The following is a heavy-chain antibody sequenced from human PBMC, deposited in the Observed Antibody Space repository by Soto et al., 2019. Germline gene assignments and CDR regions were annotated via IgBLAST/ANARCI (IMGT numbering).Heavy chain of an antibody. D-gene: IGHD6-13*01. CDR1: GGSISSGDYY. V-gene: IGHV4-30-4*01. CDR2: IYYSGRT. J-gene: IGHJ4*02. CDR3: ARDAAAGTGGFDY. Sequence: QMQLQESGPGLVKPSQTLSLTCTVSGGSISSGDYYWCWIRQPPGKGLEWIGYIYYSGRTYYNPSLRRRVTVSVATSRNQFSRKLSYVTAADTAVYYCARDAAAGTGGFDYWGQGTLVTVSS.